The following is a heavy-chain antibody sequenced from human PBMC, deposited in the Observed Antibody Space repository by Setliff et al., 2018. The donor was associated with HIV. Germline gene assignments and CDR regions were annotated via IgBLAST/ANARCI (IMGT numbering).Heavy chain of an antibody. CDR2: INHSGST. CDR3: ARVPFTTGFDS. D-gene: IGHD3-3*01. J-gene: IGHJ4*02. Sequence: LSLTCAVYGGSFSGYYWSWIRQPPGKGLEWIGEINHSGSTNYNPSLKSRVTISVDTPKNQFSLKLSSVTAADTAVYYCARVPFTTGFDSWGQGTLVTVSS. V-gene: IGHV4-34*01. CDR1: GGSFSGYY.